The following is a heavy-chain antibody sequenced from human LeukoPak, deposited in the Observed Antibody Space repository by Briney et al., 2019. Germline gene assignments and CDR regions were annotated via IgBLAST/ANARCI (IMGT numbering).Heavy chain of an antibody. D-gene: IGHD3-22*01. J-gene: IGHJ4*02. CDR2: INHSGST. CDR1: GGSFSGYY. Sequence: PSETLSLTCAVYGGSFSGYYWSWIRQPPGKGLEWIGEINHSGSTNYNPSLKSRVTISVDTSKNQFSLKLSSVTAADTAVYYCARGLHPYYYDSRPFDYWGQGTLVTVSS. CDR3: ARGLHPYYYDSRPFDY. V-gene: IGHV4-34*01.